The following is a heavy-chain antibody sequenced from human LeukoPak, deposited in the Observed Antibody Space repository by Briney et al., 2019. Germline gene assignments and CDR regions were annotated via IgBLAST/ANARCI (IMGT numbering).Heavy chain of an antibody. D-gene: IGHD6-19*01. V-gene: IGHV4-38-2*02. J-gene: IGHJ5*02. Sequence: SETLSLTCTVSGYSISSGYYWGWIRQPPGKGLEWIGSIYHSGKTYYNPSLKSRVTIPVETSKNQFSLKLSSVTAADTAVYYCARDRISVSDPPNWFDPWGQGTLVTVSS. CDR3: ARDRISVSDPPNWFDP. CDR1: GYSISSGYY. CDR2: IYHSGKT.